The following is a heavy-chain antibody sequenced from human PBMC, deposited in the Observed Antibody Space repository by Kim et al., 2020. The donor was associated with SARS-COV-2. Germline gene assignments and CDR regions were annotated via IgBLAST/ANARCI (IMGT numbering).Heavy chain of an antibody. J-gene: IGHJ4*02. CDR1: GYSFTAYG. CDR3: ARGLPMSGMVSFDT. CDR2: INTDTGYP. Sequence: ASVKVSCKASGYSFTAYGIHWVRQAPGQGLEWMGWINTDTGYPTYGQGFPGRFVFSLDTSVNTANLQISSLRAEDTAIYYCARGLPMSGMVSFDTWGQGTLVTVAS. V-gene: IGHV7-4-1*02. D-gene: IGHD2-8*01.